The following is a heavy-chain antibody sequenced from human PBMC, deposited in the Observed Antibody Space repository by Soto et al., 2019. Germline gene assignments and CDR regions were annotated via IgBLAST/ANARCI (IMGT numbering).Heavy chain of an antibody. CDR3: ARDSNTGYYGELLFDY. J-gene: IGHJ4*02. CDR1: GFNFSPYN. Sequence: EVQLVESGGGLVKPGGSLRLSCAASGFNFSPYNMNWVRQAPGKGLEWVSSISGSSSYIYYADSVKGRFTISRDNAENSVYLQMNSLRVEDTAVYYCARDSNTGYYGELLFDYWGQGTLVTVSS. CDR2: ISGSSSYI. D-gene: IGHD3-10*01. V-gene: IGHV3-21*01.